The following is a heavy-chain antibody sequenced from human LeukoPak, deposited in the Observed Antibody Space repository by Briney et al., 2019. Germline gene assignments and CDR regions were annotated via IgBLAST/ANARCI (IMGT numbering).Heavy chain of an antibody. CDR3: AKDLWFGELSRGMDV. CDR2: ISYGGSNK. J-gene: IGHJ6*02. V-gene: IGHV3-30*18. Sequence: GGSLRLSCAASGFTFSSYGMHWVRQAPGKGLEWVAVISYGGSNKYYADSVKGRFTISRDNSKNTLYLQMNSLRAEDTAVYYCAKDLWFGELSRGMDVWGQGTTVTVSS. CDR1: GFTFSSYG. D-gene: IGHD3-10*01.